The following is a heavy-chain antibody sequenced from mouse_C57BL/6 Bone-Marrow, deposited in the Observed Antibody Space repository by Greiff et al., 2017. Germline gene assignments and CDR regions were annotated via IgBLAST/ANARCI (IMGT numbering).Heavy chain of an antibody. CDR2: IDPSDSYT. CDR3: ASEARITAVVAHFDY. V-gene: IGHV1-50*01. D-gene: IGHD1-1*01. J-gene: IGHJ2*01. Sequence: QVQLQQPGAELVKPGASVKLSCKASGYTFTSYWMQWVKQRPGQGLEWIGEIDPSDSYTNYNQKFKGKATLTVDTSSSTAYMQLSSLTSEDSAVYYCASEARITAVVAHFDYWGQGTTLTVSS. CDR1: GYTFTSYW.